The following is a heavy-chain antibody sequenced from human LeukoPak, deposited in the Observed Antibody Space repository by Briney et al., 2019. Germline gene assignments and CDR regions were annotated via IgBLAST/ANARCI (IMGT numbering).Heavy chain of an antibody. Sequence: SESLSLTCTVSGGSTSSSSYYWGWIRQPPGKGLEWIVSIYYSGSTYYNPSLKSRVTISVDTSKNQFSLKLSSVTAADTAVYYGARNLICGGDCYPGFAFDIWGQGTMVTVSS. D-gene: IGHD2-21*02. CDR3: ARNLICGGDCYPGFAFDI. CDR2: IYYSGST. V-gene: IGHV4-39*07. CDR1: GGSTSSSSYY. J-gene: IGHJ3*02.